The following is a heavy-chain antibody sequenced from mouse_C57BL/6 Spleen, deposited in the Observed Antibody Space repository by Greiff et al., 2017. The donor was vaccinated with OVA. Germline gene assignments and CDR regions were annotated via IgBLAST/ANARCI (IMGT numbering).Heavy chain of an antibody. J-gene: IGHJ4*01. CDR1: GYTFTDYY. Sequence: EVQLQQSVPELVKPGASVKISCKASGYTFTDYYMNWVKQSHGKSLEWIGDINPNNGGTSYNQKFKGKATLTVDKSSSTAYMELRSLTSEDSAVYYCARGVVAEDYAMDYWGQGTSVTVSS. V-gene: IGHV1-26*01. CDR2: INPNNGGT. D-gene: IGHD1-1*01. CDR3: ARGVVAEDYAMDY.